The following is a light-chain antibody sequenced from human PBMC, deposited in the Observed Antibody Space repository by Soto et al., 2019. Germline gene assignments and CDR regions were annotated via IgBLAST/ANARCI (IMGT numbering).Light chain of an antibody. CDR2: EVT. J-gene: IGLJ3*02. CDR3: CSDAGSNTWV. V-gene: IGLV2-8*01. Sequence: QSVLTQPPSASGFPGQSVTISCTGTSSDVGYYDYVSWYQQHPGKAPKLVIYEVTKRPSGVPDRFSGSKSGNTASLTISGLQAEDEADYYCCSDAGSNTWVFGGGTKLTFL. CDR1: SSDVGYYDY.